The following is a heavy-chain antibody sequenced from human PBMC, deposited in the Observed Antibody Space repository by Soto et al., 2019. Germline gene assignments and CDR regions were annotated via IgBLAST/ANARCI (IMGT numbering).Heavy chain of an antibody. Sequence: ASVKVSCKASGYTFTGYYMHWVRQAPGQGLEWMGWINPNSGGTNYAQKFQGWVTMTRDTSISTAYMELSRLRSDDTAVYYCARESRDGYKPHFDYWGQGTLVTVSS. J-gene: IGHJ4*02. CDR2: INPNSGGT. V-gene: IGHV1-2*04. D-gene: IGHD5-12*01. CDR1: GYTFTGYY. CDR3: ARESRDGYKPHFDY.